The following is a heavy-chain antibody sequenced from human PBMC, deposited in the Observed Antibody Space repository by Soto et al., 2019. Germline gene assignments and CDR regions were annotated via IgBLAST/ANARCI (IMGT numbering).Heavy chain of an antibody. J-gene: IGHJ4*02. Sequence: EVRLLESGGGIVQPGGSLRLSCAASGFTFGNYAMTWVRQAPGKGLECVSRISGSGGGTYYADSVKGRFTISRDNSENTLYLHVNSLRVEDTAIYYCARIPHRYDGLTGPGYWGQGALVTVSS. CDR2: ISGSGGGT. CDR1: GFTFGNYA. V-gene: IGHV3-23*01. CDR3: ARIPHRYDGLTGPGY. D-gene: IGHD3-9*01.